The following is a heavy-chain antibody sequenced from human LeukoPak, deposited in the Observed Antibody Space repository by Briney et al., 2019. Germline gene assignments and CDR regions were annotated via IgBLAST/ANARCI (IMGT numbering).Heavy chain of an antibody. D-gene: IGHD3-16*01. CDR2: VKPSGGST. J-gene: IGHJ4*02. CDR1: GYTFTSFY. CDR3: TREEEGGSFDY. Sequence: ASVKVSCKASGYTFTSFYMHWVRQAPGQGLEWMGIVKPSGGSTDNAQNFQGIVTMTWDTSTSTVYMELSSLRAEDTAVYYCTREEEGGSFDYWGQGTLVTVSS. V-gene: IGHV1-46*01.